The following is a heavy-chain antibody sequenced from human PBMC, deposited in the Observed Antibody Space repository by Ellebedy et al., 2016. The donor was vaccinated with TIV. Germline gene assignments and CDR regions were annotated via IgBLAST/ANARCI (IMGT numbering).Heavy chain of an antibody. D-gene: IGHD3-10*01. CDR3: ARDGPGMIRAFDI. Sequence: ASVKVSCKASGYTFTSYGISWVRQAPGQGLEWMGWISAYNGNTNYAQKLQGRVTMTTDTSTSTVYMDLISLRSEDTAVYYCARDGPGMIRAFDIWGQGTMVTVSS. V-gene: IGHV1-18*01. J-gene: IGHJ3*02. CDR1: GYTFTSYG. CDR2: ISAYNGNT.